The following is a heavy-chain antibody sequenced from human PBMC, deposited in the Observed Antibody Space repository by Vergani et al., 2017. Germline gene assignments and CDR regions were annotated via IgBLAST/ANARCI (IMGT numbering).Heavy chain of an antibody. CDR1: GYTFTSYD. J-gene: IGHJ6*03. V-gene: IGHV1-8*01. CDR3: ARATYYDFWSGYYSHHYYYYMDV. Sequence: QVPLVQSGAEVKKPGASVKVSCKASGYTFTSYDINWVRQATGQGLEWMGWMNPNSGNTGYEQKFQGRVTMTRNTSISTAYMELSSLRSEDTAVYYCARATYYDFWSGYYSHHYYYYMDVWGKGTTVTVSS. D-gene: IGHD3-3*01. CDR2: MNPNSGNT.